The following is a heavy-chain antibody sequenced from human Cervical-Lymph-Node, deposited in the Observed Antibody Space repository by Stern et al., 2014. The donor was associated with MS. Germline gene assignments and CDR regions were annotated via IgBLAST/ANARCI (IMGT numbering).Heavy chain of an antibody. D-gene: IGHD6-19*01. CDR2: IYYSGTT. Sequence: QLVESGPGLVKPSETLSLTCTVSGGSISSSSYYWGWIRQPPGKGLEWIGSIYYSGTTYYTPSLKSHAPIPEDTSNNHFSLKLSSVTAADTAVYYCARHKGSGLRNFDYWGQGTLVTVSS. J-gene: IGHJ4*02. CDR3: ARHKGSGLRNFDY. CDR1: GGSISSSSYY. V-gene: IGHV4-39*01.